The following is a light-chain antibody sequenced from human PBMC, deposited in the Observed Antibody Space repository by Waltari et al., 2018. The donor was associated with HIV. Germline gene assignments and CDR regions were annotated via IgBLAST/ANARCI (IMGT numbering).Light chain of an antibody. CDR2: KDD. J-gene: IGLJ2*01. CDR3: QSYDNENPVL. V-gene: IGLV6-57*01. Sequence: NFMLTQPHSVSESPGKTVTVSCTRSSGSIASKYVQWYQQRPGSSPTTVIYKDDQRPSGVPDRFSGSIDSSSNSASLTISGLRPEDEADYYCQSYDNENPVLFGGGTKLTVL. CDR1: SGSIASKY.